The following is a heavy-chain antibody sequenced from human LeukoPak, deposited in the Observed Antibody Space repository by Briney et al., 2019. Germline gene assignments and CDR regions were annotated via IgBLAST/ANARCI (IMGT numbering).Heavy chain of an antibody. CDR1: GFTFSSYS. D-gene: IGHD6-13*01. CDR2: ISSSSSTI. CDR3: ARDRREQLDPDNFDY. J-gene: IGHJ4*02. V-gene: IGHV3-48*04. Sequence: PGGSLRLSCAASGFTFSSYSMNWVRQAPGKGLEWVSYISSSSSTIYYADSVKGRFTISRDNAKNSLYLQMNSLRAEDTAVYYCARDRREQLDPDNFDYWGQGTLVTVSS.